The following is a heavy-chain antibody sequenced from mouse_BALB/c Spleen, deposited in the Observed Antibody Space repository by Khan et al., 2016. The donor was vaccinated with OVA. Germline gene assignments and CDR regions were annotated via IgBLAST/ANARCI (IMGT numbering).Heavy chain of an antibody. CDR1: GYTFTDYV. Sequence: VQLQQSGPELVKPGASVKMSCKASGYTFTDYVIHWVKQKPGQGLEWIGYIYPYTDDTESTEGFKGKATLTLDKSSSTAYMDLSSLTSADSSVYYGARSATDYYTMEYWGQGTSVTVSS. CDR3: ARSATDYYTMEY. CDR2: IYPYTDDT. D-gene: IGHD1-1*01. J-gene: IGHJ4*01. V-gene: IGHV1S136*01.